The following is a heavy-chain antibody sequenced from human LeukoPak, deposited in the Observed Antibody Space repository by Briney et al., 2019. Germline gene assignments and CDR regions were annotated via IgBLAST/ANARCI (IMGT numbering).Heavy chain of an antibody. J-gene: IGHJ3*02. V-gene: IGHV1-18*01. Sequence: GASVKVSCKASGYTFTSYGISWVRQAPGQGLEWMGWISAYNGNTNYAQKLQGRVTMTTDTSTSTAYMELRSLRSDDTAVYYCARGSTNLLNKGAFDIWGQGTMVTVSS. CDR2: ISAYNGNT. CDR3: ARGSTNLLNKGAFDI. CDR1: GYTFTSYG. D-gene: IGHD1-26*01.